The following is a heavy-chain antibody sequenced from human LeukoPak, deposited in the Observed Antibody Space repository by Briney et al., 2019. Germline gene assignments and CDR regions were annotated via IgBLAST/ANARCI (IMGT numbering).Heavy chain of an antibody. CDR2: IIPIFGTA. V-gene: IGHV1-69*05. CDR1: GGTFSSYA. D-gene: IGHD2-15*01. J-gene: IGHJ6*03. CDR3: ARDGVHCSGGSCYSYYYYYMDV. Sequence: SVKVSCKASGGTFSSYAISWVRQAPGQGLEWMGGIIPIFGTANCAQKFQGRVTITTDESTSTAYMELSSLRSEDTAVYYCARDGVHCSGGSCYSYYYYYMDVWGKGTTVTVSS.